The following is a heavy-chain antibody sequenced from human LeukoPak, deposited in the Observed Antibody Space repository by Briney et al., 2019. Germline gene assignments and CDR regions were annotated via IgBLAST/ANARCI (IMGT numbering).Heavy chain of an antibody. CDR2: IDWDDDK. Sequence: SGPALVKPTQTLTLTCTFSGFSLNTSGMRVSWIRQPPGKALEWLARIDWDDDKFYSTSLKTRHTISKDTSKNQVVLTMTNMDPVDTATYYCARTPYCGGDCYVDYWGQGTLVTVSS. CDR3: ARTPYCGGDCYVDY. J-gene: IGHJ4*02. CDR1: GFSLNTSGMR. V-gene: IGHV2-70*04. D-gene: IGHD2-21*02.